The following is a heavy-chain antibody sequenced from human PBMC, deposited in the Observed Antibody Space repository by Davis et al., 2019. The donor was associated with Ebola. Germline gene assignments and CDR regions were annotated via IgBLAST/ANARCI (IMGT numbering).Heavy chain of an antibody. D-gene: IGHD6-13*01. CDR2: IYSGGST. Sequence: GESLKISCAASGFTVSSNYMSWVRQAPGKGLEWVSFIYSGGSTYYADSVKGRFTISRDNSKNTLYLQMNSLRAEDTAVYYCARNKWAAAGRYYDMDVWGKGTTVSVSS. CDR1: GFTVSSNY. CDR3: ARNKWAAAGRYYDMDV. V-gene: IGHV3-53*05. J-gene: IGHJ6*03.